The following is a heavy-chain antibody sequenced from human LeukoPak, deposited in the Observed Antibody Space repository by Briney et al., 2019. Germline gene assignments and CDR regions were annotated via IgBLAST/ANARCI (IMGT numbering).Heavy chain of an antibody. CDR3: AELGITMIGGV. V-gene: IGHV3-48*04. CDR2: ISSSGSTI. CDR1: GFTFSSYW. J-gene: IGHJ6*04. D-gene: IGHD3-10*02. Sequence: AGGSLRLSCAASGFTFSSYWMSWVRQAPGKGLEWVSYISSSGSTIYYADSVKGRFTISRDNAKNSLYLQMNSLRAEDTAVYYCAELGITMIGGVWGKGTTVTIPS.